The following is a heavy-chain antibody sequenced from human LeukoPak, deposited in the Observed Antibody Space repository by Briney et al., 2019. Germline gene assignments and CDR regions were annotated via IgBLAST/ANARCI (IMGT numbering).Heavy chain of an antibody. CDR2: IYPGDSDT. J-gene: IGHJ5*02. Sequence: GESLKISCKGSGSSFTSYWIGWVRQLPGKGLEWMGIIYPGDSDTRYSPSFQGQVTISADKSISTAYLQWSSLKASDTAMYYCASTSGSYYHWFDPWGQGTLVAVSS. V-gene: IGHV5-51*01. D-gene: IGHD1-26*01. CDR3: ASTSGSYYHWFDP. CDR1: GSSFTSYW.